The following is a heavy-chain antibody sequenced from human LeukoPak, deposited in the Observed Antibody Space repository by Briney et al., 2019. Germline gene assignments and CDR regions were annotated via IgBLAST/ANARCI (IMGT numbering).Heavy chain of an antibody. D-gene: IGHD6-13*01. CDR3: ARVLVAYSSSCLDY. Sequence: WGYLRFSCAASGFTFSSFWMSWLRQAPGQGLEWVANLKQDGSEKYYVDSVKGRFTISRDNATNSLYLQMHSLRAEDTAVYYCARVLVAYSSSCLDYWGQGTLVTVSS. J-gene: IGHJ4*02. CDR2: LKQDGSEK. V-gene: IGHV3-7*05. CDR1: GFTFSSFW.